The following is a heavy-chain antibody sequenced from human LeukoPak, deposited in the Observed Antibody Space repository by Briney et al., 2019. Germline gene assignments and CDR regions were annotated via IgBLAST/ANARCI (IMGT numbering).Heavy chain of an antibody. CDR1: GFTFSSYS. V-gene: IGHV3-21*01. CDR2: ISSSSSYI. J-gene: IGHJ3*02. Sequence: GGSLRLSCAASGFTFSSYSMNWVRQAPGKGLEGVSSISSSSSYIYYADSVKGRFTISRDNAKNSLYLQMNSLRAEDTAVYYCARDRIIDQDDSSGYYHDAFDIWGQGTMVTVSS. CDR3: ARDRIIDQDDSSGYYHDAFDI. D-gene: IGHD3-22*01.